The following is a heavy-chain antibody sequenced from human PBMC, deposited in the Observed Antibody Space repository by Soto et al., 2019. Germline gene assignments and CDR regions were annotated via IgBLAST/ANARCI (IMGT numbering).Heavy chain of an antibody. CDR1: GFTFSSYA. CDR2: ISYDGSNK. CDR3: ARGGDPYSYGFLLDY. V-gene: IGHV3-30-3*01. Sequence: GGSLRLSCAASGFTFSSYAMHWVRQAPGKGLEWVAVISYDGSNKYYADSVKGRFTISRDNSKNTLYLQMNSLRAEDTAVYYCARGGDPYSYGFLLDYWGQGTLVTVSS. D-gene: IGHD5-18*01. J-gene: IGHJ4*02.